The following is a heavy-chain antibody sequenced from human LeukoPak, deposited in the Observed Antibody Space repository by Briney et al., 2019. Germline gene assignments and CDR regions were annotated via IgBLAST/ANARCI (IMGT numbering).Heavy chain of an antibody. CDR3: AKDKMFYYDSSGYYPDAFDI. J-gene: IGHJ3*02. D-gene: IGHD3-22*01. Sequence: GRSLRLSFAASGFTFSSYGMHWVRQAPGKGLEWVAVISYDGSNKYYADSVKGRFTISRDNSKNTLYLQMNSLRAEDTAVYYCAKDKMFYYDSSGYYPDAFDIWGQGTMVTVSS. CDR1: GFTFSSYG. CDR2: ISYDGSNK. V-gene: IGHV3-30*18.